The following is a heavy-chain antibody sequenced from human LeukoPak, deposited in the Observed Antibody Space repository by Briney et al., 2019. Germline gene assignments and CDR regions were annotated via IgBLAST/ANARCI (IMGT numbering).Heavy chain of an antibody. Sequence: GESLKISCKGSAYSFTSYWISWVRQMPGKGLEWMGRIDPSDSYTNYSPSFQGHVTISADKSISTAYLQWSSLKASDTAMYYCARPGYSYGYIDYYYGMDVWGQGTTVTVSS. CDR3: ARPGYSYGYIDYYYGMDV. CDR2: IDPSDSYT. D-gene: IGHD5-18*01. J-gene: IGHJ6*02. V-gene: IGHV5-10-1*01. CDR1: AYSFTSYW.